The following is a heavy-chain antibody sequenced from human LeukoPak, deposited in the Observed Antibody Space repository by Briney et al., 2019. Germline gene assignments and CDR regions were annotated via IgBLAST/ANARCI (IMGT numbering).Heavy chain of an antibody. J-gene: IGHJ4*02. Sequence: SETLSLTCTVSGGSIANYYWSWIRQPPGKGLEWIAYIYYNGNADYNPSLKSRVTISVDTSKNQFSLKLSSVTAAGTAMYYCARVARAAGLDSWGQGTPVTVSS. CDR1: GGSIANYY. CDR3: ARVARAAGLDS. CDR2: IYYNGNA. D-gene: IGHD6-13*01. V-gene: IGHV4-59*01.